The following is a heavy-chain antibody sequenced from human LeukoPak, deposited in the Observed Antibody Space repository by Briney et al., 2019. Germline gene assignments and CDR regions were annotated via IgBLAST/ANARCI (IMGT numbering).Heavy chain of an antibody. CDR2: INPNSGGT. V-gene: IGHV1-2*02. CDR3: ARYSGYDVRNYYYYYMDV. Sequence: GASVKVSCKASGYTFTGYYMHWVRQAPGQGLEWMGWINPNSGGTNDAQKFHGRDTMNRDTSISTAYMERSRLRSDDTAVYYCARYSGYDVRNYYYYYMDVWGKGTTVTVSS. CDR1: GYTFTGYY. D-gene: IGHD5-12*01. J-gene: IGHJ6*03.